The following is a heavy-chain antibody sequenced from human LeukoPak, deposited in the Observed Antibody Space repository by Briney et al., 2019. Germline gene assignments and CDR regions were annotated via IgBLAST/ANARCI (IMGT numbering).Heavy chain of an antibody. Sequence: QAGGSLRLSCVASGFTVSSHYMSWVRQAPGKGLEWVSLLYTGGRTYYADSVEGRFTISRDYSKNTVYLHMNTVRAEDTAMYYCARGGVNYWNPRYWGQGTLVTVSS. D-gene: IGHD1-1*01. CDR2: LYTGGRT. V-gene: IGHV3-53*01. J-gene: IGHJ4*02. CDR3: ARGGVNYWNPRY. CDR1: GFTVSSHY.